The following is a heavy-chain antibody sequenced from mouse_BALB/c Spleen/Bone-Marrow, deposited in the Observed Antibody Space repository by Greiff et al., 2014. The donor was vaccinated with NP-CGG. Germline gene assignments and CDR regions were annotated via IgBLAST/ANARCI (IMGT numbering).Heavy chain of an antibody. V-gene: IGHV2-9*02. CDR3: ARAPLLRYHYAMDY. CDR1: GFSLTSYG. J-gene: IGHJ4*01. D-gene: IGHD1-1*01. CDR2: IWAGGST. Sequence: VKLVESGPGLVAPSQSLSITCTVSGFSLTSYGVHWVRQPPGEGLEWLGVIWAGGSTNYNSALMSRLSFSKDNSKSQVFLKMNSLQTDDTAMYYCARAPLLRYHYAMDYWGQGTSVTVSS.